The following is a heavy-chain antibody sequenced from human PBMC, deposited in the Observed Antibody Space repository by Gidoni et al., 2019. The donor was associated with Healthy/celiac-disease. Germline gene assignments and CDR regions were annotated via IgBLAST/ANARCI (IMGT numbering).Heavy chain of an antibody. Sequence: QVQLQQWGAGLLKPSETLSLTCAVYGGSFSGYYWSWIRQPPGKGLEWIGEINHSGSTNYNPSLKSRVTISVDTSKNQFSLKLSSVTAADTAVYYCARGRWSSGRSYYFDYWGQGTLVTVSS. CDR3: ARGRWSSGRSYYFDY. CDR1: GGSFSGYY. V-gene: IGHV4-34*01. J-gene: IGHJ4*02. D-gene: IGHD3-22*01. CDR2: INHSGST.